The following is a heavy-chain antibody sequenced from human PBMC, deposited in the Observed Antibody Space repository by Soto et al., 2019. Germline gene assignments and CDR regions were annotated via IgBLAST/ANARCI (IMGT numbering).Heavy chain of an antibody. Sequence: GGSLRLSCAASGFTFSSYGMHWVRQAPGKGLEWVAVISYDGSNKYYADSVKGRFTISRDNSKNTLYLQMNSLRAEDTAVYYCAKDHMVSSWYYYGMDVWGQGTTVTVSS. V-gene: IGHV3-30*18. CDR2: ISYDGSNK. CDR3: AKDHMVSSWYYYGMDV. CDR1: GFTFSSYG. J-gene: IGHJ6*02. D-gene: IGHD6-13*01.